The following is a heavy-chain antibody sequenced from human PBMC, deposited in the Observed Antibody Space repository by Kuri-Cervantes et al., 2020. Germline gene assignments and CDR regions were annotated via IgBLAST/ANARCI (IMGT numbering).Heavy chain of an antibody. J-gene: IGHJ6*02. CDR3: AKVYRGGSEGMDV. Sequence: GGSLRLSCAASGFTFSSYAMSWVRQAPGKGLEWVSAISGSGGSTYYADSVKGRFTISRGNSKNTLYLQMNSLRAEDTAVYYCAKVYRGGSEGMDVWGQGTTVTVSS. CDR1: GFTFSSYA. D-gene: IGHD3-16*01. CDR2: ISGSGGST. V-gene: IGHV3-23*01.